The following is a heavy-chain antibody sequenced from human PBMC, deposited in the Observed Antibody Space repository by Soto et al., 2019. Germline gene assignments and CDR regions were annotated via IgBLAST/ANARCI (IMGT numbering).Heavy chain of an antibody. J-gene: IGHJ6*02. CDR2: ISAYNGNT. D-gene: IGHD3-3*01. CDR1: GYTFTSYG. CDR3: ASHNGAWFTIFGVVPHPYYYYYGMDV. Sequence: ASVKVSCKASGYTFTSYGISWVRQAPGQGLEWMGWISAYNGNTNYAQKLQGRVTMTTDTSTSTAYMELRSLRSDDTAVYYCASHNGAWFTIFGVVPHPYYYYYGMDVWGQGTTVTVSS. V-gene: IGHV1-18*01.